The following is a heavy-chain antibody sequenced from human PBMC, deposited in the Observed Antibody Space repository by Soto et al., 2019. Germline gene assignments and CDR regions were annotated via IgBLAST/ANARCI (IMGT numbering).Heavy chain of an antibody. CDR2: INAGNGDT. Sequence: QVQLVQSGAEVKKPGASVKVSCKASRYTFTSYAMHWVRQAPGQRLEWMGWINAGNGDTKYSQKFQGRVTITRDTSASIAYMELSSLRSEDTAVYYCARDRRPSVVPAGMGWFDPWGQGTLVTVSS. J-gene: IGHJ5*02. CDR3: ARDRRPSVVPAGMGWFDP. CDR1: RYTFTSYA. D-gene: IGHD2-2*01. V-gene: IGHV1-3*01.